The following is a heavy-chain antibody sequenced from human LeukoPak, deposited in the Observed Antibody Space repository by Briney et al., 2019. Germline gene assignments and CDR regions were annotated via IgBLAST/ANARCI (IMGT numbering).Heavy chain of an antibody. CDR3: AKDLGVGAYLLFDYITSGLDS. CDR2: ISYDGSNE. J-gene: IGHJ4*02. D-gene: IGHD2/OR15-2a*01. CDR1: GFSFSSYG. V-gene: IGHV3-30*18. Sequence: GRSLRLSCAASGFSFSSYGMHWVRQAPGKGLEWVAVISYDGSNEYFADSVKGRFTVSRDNSKNTLYLQMNSLRPEDTAVYYCAKDLGVGAYLLFDYITSGLDSWGQGTLVTVSS.